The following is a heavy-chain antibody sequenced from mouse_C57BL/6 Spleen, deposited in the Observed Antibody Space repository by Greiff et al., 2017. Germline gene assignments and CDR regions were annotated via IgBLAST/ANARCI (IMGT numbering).Heavy chain of an antibody. CDR1: GYAFTKYL. Sequence: QVQLQQSGAELVRPGTSVKVSCKASGYAFTKYLIEWVKQRPGQGLEWIGGFNPGSGGTNYNEKFKGKATLTADKSSSTAYMQLSSLTSEDSAVXFCAREGEYYSKCVWYFDVWGTGTTVTVSS. V-gene: IGHV1-54*01. CDR3: AREGEYYSKCVWYFDV. CDR2: FNPGSGGT. D-gene: IGHD2-5*01. J-gene: IGHJ1*03.